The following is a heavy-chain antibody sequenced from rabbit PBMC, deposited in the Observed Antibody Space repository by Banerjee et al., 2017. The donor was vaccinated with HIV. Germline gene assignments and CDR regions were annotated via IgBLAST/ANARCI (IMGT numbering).Heavy chain of an antibody. Sequence: QEQLVESGGGLVQPEGSLTLTCTASGFSFSYYWMSWVRQAPGKGLEWIACIATSSGSTWFASWATGRFTISKTSSTTVTLQMTSLTAADTATYFCARDGGYANYGWLNLWGQGTLVTVS. D-gene: IGHD6-1*01. CDR2: IATSSGST. J-gene: IGHJ4*01. V-gene: IGHV1S45*01. CDR3: ARDGGYANYGWLNL. CDR1: GFSFSYYW.